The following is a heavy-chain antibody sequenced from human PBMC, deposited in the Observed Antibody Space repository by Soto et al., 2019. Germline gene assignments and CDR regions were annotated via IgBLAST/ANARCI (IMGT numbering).Heavy chain of an antibody. CDR3: AKDTGLGGYYTTFDY. CDR1: GFTFSSYG. Sequence: QVQLVESGGGVVQPGRSLRLSCAASGFTFSSYGMHWVRQAPGKGLEWVAVISYDGSNKYYADSVKGRFTISRDNSKNTLYLQMNSLRAEDTAVYYCAKDTGLGGYYTTFDYWGQGTLVTVSS. J-gene: IGHJ4*02. V-gene: IGHV3-30*18. D-gene: IGHD3-3*01. CDR2: ISYDGSNK.